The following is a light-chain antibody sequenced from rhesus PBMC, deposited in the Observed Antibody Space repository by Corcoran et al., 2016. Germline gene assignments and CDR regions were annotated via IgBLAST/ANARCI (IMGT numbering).Light chain of an antibody. Sequence: DIQMTQSPSSLSASVGDTVTITCRASQGISSWLAWYQQKPGKAPKLLLYKASSLQSGVPSRFSGSGSGTDFTLTISSLQSEDFATYYCQQYSSRPWTFGQGTKVEIK. V-gene: IGKV1-22*01. CDR2: KAS. J-gene: IGKJ1*01. CDR3: QQYSSRPWT. CDR1: QGISSW.